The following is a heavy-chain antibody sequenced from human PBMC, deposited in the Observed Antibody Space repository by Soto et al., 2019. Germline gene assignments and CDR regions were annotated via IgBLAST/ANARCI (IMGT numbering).Heavy chain of an antibody. CDR3: ARDKRDLRFLEWSYYFDY. CDR2: ISYDGSNK. J-gene: IGHJ4*02. D-gene: IGHD3-3*01. V-gene: IGHV3-30-3*01. Sequence: QVQLVESGGGVVQPGRSLRLSCAASGFTFSSYAMHWVRQAPGKGLEWVAVISYDGSNKYYADSVKGRFTISGDNSKNTLYLQMNSLRAEDTAVYYCARDKRDLRFLEWSYYFDYWGQGTLVTFSS. CDR1: GFTFSSYA.